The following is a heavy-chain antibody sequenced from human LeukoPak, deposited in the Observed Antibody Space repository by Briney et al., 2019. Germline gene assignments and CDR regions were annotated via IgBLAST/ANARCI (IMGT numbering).Heavy chain of an antibody. J-gene: IGHJ4*02. CDR1: GYTFTGYY. CDR2: ASPNSGGT. D-gene: IGHD3-10*01. V-gene: IGHV1-2*02. CDR3: ARGPSSGIDY. Sequence: ASVKVSCKASGYTFTGYYIHWLRQAPGQGLEWMGWASPNSGGTHCAQKFQGRVTMTRDTSISTVYMELSSLRFDDTAIYYCARGPSSGIDYWGQGTLVTVSS.